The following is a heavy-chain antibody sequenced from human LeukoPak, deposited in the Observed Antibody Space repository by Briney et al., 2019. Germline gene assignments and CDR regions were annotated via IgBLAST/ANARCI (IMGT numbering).Heavy chain of an antibody. CDR1: GFTFSSYG. CDR2: IRYDGSNK. Sequence: GGSLRLSCPASGFTFSSYGMHWVRQAPGKGLEWVAFIRYDGSNKYYADSVKGRFTISRDNSKNTLYLQMNSLRAEDTAVYYCAKDPATYCSSTSCLRSYMDVWGKGTTVTVSS. J-gene: IGHJ6*03. CDR3: AKDPATYCSSTSCLRSYMDV. D-gene: IGHD2-2*01. V-gene: IGHV3-30*02.